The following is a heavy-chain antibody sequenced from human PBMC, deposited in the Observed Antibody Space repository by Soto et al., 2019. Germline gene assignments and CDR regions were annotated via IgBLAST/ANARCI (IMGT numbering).Heavy chain of an antibody. V-gene: IGHV2-5*02. CDR3: AHLTTGGFYLDY. CDR1: GFSLRNSGVG. CDR2: IYWDDDK. J-gene: IGHJ4*02. D-gene: IGHD4-17*01. Sequence: QITLEESGPTLVKPTQTLTLTCTFSGFSLRNSGVGVGWIRQPPGKALEWLALIYWDDDKRYSPSLKSRLTTTKHPSNNLVVLTMTNMDPVDTATYYCAHLTTGGFYLDYWGQGTLVTVSS.